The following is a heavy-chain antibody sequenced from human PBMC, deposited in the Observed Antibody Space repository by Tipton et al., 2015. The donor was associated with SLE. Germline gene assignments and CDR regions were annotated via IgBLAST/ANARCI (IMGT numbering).Heavy chain of an antibody. CDR2: IWFDGNSE. J-gene: IGHJ4*02. Sequence: SLRLSCAASGFTFSTHGMHWVRQAPGKGLEWVAVIWFDGNSESYADSVKGRFTISRDNSRNTVYLQMNSLRAEDTAVYYCAKGSPCGVDCYSYFDYWGQGTLVTVSS. CDR3: AKGSPCGVDCYSYFDY. V-gene: IGHV3-33*06. D-gene: IGHD2-21*01. CDR1: GFTFSTHG.